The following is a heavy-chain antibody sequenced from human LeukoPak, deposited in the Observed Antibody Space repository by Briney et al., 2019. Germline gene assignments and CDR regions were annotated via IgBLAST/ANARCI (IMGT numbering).Heavy chain of an antibody. V-gene: IGHV4-59*01. D-gene: IGHD3-22*01. Sequence: SETLSLTCTVSGGSISSYFWNWIRQSPGKGLEWIGYVYSSDNASYNPSLKSRVTISLDTSKNRFSLRLSSVTAADTAVYYCARESTMIGYDIWGQGTMVTVSS. J-gene: IGHJ3*02. CDR3: ARESTMIGYDI. CDR2: VYSSDNA. CDR1: GGSISSYF.